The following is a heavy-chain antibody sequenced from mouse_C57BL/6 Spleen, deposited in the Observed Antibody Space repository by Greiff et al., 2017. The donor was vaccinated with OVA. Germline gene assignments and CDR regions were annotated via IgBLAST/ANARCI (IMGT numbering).Heavy chain of an antibody. J-gene: IGHJ2*01. CDR3: ARSFTTVVDYFDY. Sequence: QFQLQQPGTELVKPGASVKLSCKASGYTFTSYWMHWVKQRPGQGLEWIGNINPSNGGTNYNEKFKSKATLTVDKSSSTAYMQLSSLTSEDSAVYYCARSFTTVVDYFDYWGQGTTLTVSS. CDR2: INPSNGGT. D-gene: IGHD1-1*01. V-gene: IGHV1-53*01. CDR1: GYTFTSYW.